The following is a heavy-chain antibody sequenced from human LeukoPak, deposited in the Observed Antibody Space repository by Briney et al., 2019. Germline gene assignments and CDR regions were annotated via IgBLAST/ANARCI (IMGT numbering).Heavy chain of an antibody. CDR1: GGSISSYY. CDR2: IYYSGST. CDR3: ASRPRGYSSSWYAH. J-gene: IGHJ5*02. Sequence: SETLSLTCTVSGGSISSYYWSWIRQPPGKGLEWIGYIYYSGSTNYNPSLKSRVTISVDTSKNQFSLKLISVTAGDTAVYYCASRPRGYSSSWYAHWVQGTLVTVSS. D-gene: IGHD6-13*01. V-gene: IGHV4-59*01.